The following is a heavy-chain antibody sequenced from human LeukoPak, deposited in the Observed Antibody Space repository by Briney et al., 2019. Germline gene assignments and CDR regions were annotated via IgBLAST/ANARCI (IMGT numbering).Heavy chain of an antibody. CDR2: IYYSGST. CDR1: GGSISSYY. J-gene: IGHJ4*02. Sequence: PSETLSLTCTVSGGSISSYYWSWIRQPPGKGLEWIGYIYYSGSTNYNPSLKSRVTISVDTSKNQFSLKLSSVTAADTAVYYCATKLSTDPHYFDYWGQGILVTVSS. V-gene: IGHV4-59*01. D-gene: IGHD5/OR15-5a*01. CDR3: ATKLSTDPHYFDY.